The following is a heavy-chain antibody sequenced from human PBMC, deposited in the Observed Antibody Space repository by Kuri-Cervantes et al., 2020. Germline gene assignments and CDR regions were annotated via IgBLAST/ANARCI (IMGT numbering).Heavy chain of an antibody. J-gene: IGHJ4*02. CDR3: ARGLGSKTGYYIYLLHLYYFDY. Sequence: GGSLRLSCAASGFTFSSYAMSWVRQAPGKGLEWVANIKQDGSEKYYVDSVKGRFTISRDNAKNSLYLQMNSLRAEDTAVYYCARGLGSKTGYYIYLLHLYYFDYWGQGTLVTVSS. V-gene: IGHV3-7*01. CDR2: IKQDGSEK. D-gene: IGHD3-9*01. CDR1: GFTFSSYA.